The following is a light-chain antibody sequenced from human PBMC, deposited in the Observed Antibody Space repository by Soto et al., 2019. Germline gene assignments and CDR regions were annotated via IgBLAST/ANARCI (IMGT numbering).Light chain of an antibody. CDR1: QSVGRT. J-gene: IGKJ4*01. CDR2: DAS. V-gene: IGKV3-11*01. Sequence: ETVLTQSPATLSLSPGERATLSCRASQSVGRTLAWFQQKPGQAPRLLIYDASNRATGIPARFTGSGSGTDFTLTIRSLEPEDFAIYYCQQRDSWPLTFGGGTKVDIK. CDR3: QQRDSWPLT.